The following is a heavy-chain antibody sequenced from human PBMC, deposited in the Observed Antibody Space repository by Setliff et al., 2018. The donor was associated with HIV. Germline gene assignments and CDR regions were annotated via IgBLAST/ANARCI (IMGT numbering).Heavy chain of an antibody. D-gene: IGHD2-2*01. J-gene: IGHJ6*03. CDR1: GGSISSHY. CDR2: IYYSGST. V-gene: IGHV4-59*11. CDR3: ARGQLLNYYYYYYMDV. Sequence: PSETLSLTCTVSGGSISSHYWSWIRQPPGKGLGWIGYIYYSGSTNYNPSLKSRVTISVDTSKNQFSLKLSSVTAADTAVYYCARGQLLNYYYYYYMDVWGKGTTVTVSS.